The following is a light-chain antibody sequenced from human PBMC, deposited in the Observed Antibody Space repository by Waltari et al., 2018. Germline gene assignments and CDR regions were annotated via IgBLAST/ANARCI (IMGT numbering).Light chain of an antibody. CDR2: DVT. Sequence: QSALTQPASVSGSPGQSITISCSGVGSAVGASDYVPWHQHHPGKAPQVIIYDVTNRPSGVSDRFSASTSANTASLTISRLQPEDEADYYCFSQTLDGLVLFGGGTRLTVL. J-gene: IGLJ2*01. V-gene: IGLV2-14*03. CDR3: FSQTLDGLVL. CDR1: GSAVGASDY.